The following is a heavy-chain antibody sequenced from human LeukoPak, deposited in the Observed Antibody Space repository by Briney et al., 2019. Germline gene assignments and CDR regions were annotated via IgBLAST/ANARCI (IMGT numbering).Heavy chain of an antibody. V-gene: IGHV1-18*01. CDR2: IGSYGGDT. D-gene: IGHD3-22*01. CDR3: ARDLWNFYDDSGYYRDFDS. CDR1: TSR. Sequence: ASVKVSCKATSRISWVRQAPGQGLEWMGWIGSYGGDTYYAQKFQGRVTVTTDTSASTVYMELRSLRSDDTAVYYCARDLWNFYDDSGYYRDFDSWGQGTLVTVSS. J-gene: IGHJ5*01.